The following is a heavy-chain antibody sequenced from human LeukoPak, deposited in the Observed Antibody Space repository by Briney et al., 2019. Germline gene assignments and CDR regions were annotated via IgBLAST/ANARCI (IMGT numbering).Heavy chain of an antibody. CDR3: ARGLLWFGELSRPY. Sequence: PGGSLRLSCAASGFTFSSYAMSWVRQAPGKGLEWVSAISGSGGSTYYADSVKGRFTISRDNSKNTLYLQMNSLRAEDTAVYYCARGLLWFGELSRPYWGQGTLVTVSS. CDR1: GFTFSSYA. V-gene: IGHV3-23*01. J-gene: IGHJ4*02. CDR2: ISGSGGST. D-gene: IGHD3-10*01.